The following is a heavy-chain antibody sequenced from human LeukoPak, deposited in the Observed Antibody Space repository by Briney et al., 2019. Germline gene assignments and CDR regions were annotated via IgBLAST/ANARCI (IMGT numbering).Heavy chain of an antibody. CDR2: ITGSGDST. Sequence: GGSLRLSCAASGLIFRNYAMSWVRQAPGKGLEWVSAITGSGDSTYYADSVKGRFTISRDNSKNTLYVEMNTLRAEDTAVYYCAKWGDYDILTGYYVSDFWGQGTLVTVSS. CDR3: AKWGDYDILTGYYVSDF. D-gene: IGHD3-9*01. CDR1: GLIFRNYA. V-gene: IGHV3-23*01. J-gene: IGHJ4*02.